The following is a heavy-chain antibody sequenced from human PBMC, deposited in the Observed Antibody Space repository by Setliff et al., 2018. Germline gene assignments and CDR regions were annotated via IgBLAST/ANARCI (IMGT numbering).Heavy chain of an antibody. V-gene: IGHV4-4*08. Sequence: SETLSLACTVSGGSISRNYWSWVRQPPGKGLEWIGYIYTSGSTNYNPSLKSGGTISVDTSRNQFSLKLSSVTAAATAVYYCVRVEAGYCSSTSCYGVGAFDIWGQGTMVTVSS. J-gene: IGHJ3*02. CDR1: GGSISRNY. CDR3: VRVEAGYCSSTSCYGVGAFDI. CDR2: IYTSGST. D-gene: IGHD2-2*03.